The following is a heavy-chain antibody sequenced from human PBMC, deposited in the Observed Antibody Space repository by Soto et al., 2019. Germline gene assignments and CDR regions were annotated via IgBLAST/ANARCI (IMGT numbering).Heavy chain of an antibody. CDR3: AKEIRDGYDSSGYYSFDY. CDR1: GFTFSSYS. J-gene: IGHJ4*02. V-gene: IGHV3-23*01. D-gene: IGHD3-22*01. CDR2: ISGSGVST. Sequence: HPGGSLRLSGAACGFTFSSYSISWARQAPGKGLEWVSAISGSGVSTYYADSVKGRFTISRDNSKNTLYLQMNSLRAENTAVYYCAKEIRDGYDSSGYYSFDYWGQGTLV.